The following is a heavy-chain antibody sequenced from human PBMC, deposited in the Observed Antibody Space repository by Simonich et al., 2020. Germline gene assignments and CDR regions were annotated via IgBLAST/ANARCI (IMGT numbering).Heavy chain of an antibody. CDR1: GGSFSGYY. D-gene: IGHD1-1*01. J-gene: IGHJ3*02. Sequence: QVQLQQWGAGLLKPSETLSLTCAVYGGSFSGYYWSWIRQPPGKGLGWIGEINHSVSTNDNPSLKSRVTISVDTSKNQFSLKLSSVTAADTAVYYCARGKGWKNAFDIWGQGTMVTVSS. CDR3: ARGKGWKNAFDI. V-gene: IGHV4-34*01. CDR2: INHSVST.